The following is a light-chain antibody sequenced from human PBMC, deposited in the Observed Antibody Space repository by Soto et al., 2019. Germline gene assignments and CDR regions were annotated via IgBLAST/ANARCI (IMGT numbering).Light chain of an antibody. CDR2: EVS. CDR3: SSYAGITPYV. Sequence: QSALTQPPSASGSPGQSVTISCTGTSSDVGGYTYVSWYQQHPGKAPKLMIYEVSKRPSGVPDRFSGSKSGNTASLTVSGLQAEDAADYYCSSYAGITPYVFGTGTKVTVL. J-gene: IGLJ1*01. V-gene: IGLV2-8*01. CDR1: SSDVGGYTY.